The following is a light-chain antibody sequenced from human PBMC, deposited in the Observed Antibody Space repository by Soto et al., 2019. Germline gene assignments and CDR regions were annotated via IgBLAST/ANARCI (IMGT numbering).Light chain of an antibody. J-gene: IGKJ4*02. CDR3: QQYSRSLT. CDR1: QSVSSTY. CDR2: SAS. Sequence: EIVLTQSPGTLSLSPGERATLSCRTSQSVSSTYLAWYQQKPGQPPRLLIYSASSRATGIPDRFSGSGSGKEFTHTIRRLQAEDCELYYCQQYSRSLTCDGEKKEEIK. V-gene: IGKV3-20*01.